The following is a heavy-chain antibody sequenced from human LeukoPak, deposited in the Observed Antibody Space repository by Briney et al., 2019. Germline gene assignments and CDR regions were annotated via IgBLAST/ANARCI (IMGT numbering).Heavy chain of an antibody. J-gene: IGHJ4*02. CDR2: ISYDGSNK. CDR3: ARDSSSEFDY. D-gene: IGHD6-13*01. V-gene: IGHV3-30-3*01. CDR1: GFTFSSYA. Sequence: PGGSLRLSCAASGFTFSSYAMHRVRQAPGKGLEWVAVISYDGSNKYYADSVKGRFTISRDNSKNTLYLQMNSLRAEDTAVYYCARDSSSEFDYWGQGTLVTVSS.